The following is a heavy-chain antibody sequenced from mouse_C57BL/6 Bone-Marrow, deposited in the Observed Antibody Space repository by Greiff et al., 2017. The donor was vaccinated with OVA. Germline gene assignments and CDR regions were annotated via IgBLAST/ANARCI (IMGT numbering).Heavy chain of an antibody. D-gene: IGHD4-1*01. J-gene: IGHJ1*03. Sequence: EVKVVESGGGLVKPGGSLKLSCAASGFTFSDYGMHWVRQAPEKGLEWVAYISSGSSTIYYADTVKGRFTISRDNAKNTLFLQMTSLRSEDTAMYYCATGDWYFDVWGTGTTVTVSS. CDR1: GFTFSDYG. V-gene: IGHV5-17*01. CDR2: ISSGSSTI. CDR3: ATGDWYFDV.